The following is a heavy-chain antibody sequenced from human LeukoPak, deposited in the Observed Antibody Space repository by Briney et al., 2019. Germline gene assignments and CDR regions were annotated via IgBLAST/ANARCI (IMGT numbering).Heavy chain of an antibody. V-gene: IGHV1-2*02. J-gene: IGHJ4*02. CDR3: ARGRSLYVDTAMVSVN. CDR2: INPNSGGT. D-gene: IGHD5-18*01. Sequence: ASVKVSCKASGYTFTGYYMHWVRQAPGQGLEWMGWINPNSGGTNYAQKFQGRVTMTRNTSISTAYMELSSLRSEDTAVYYCARGRSLYVDTAMVSVNWGQGTLVTVSS. CDR1: GYTFTGYY.